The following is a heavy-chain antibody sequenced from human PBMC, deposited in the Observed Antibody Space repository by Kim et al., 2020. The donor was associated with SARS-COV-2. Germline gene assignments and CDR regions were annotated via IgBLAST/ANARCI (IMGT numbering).Heavy chain of an antibody. CDR3: AKWMYDASGSYYNA. Sequence: GESLRVSCAGSGFTFSNYAMSWVRQAPGKGLEWVSSITGSGGATYYADSVKGRFTISRDNSKNTVYLQMNSLRDEDTAVYYCAKWMYDASGSYYNAWGQGTLVTVSS. D-gene: IGHD3-10*01. J-gene: IGHJ5*02. V-gene: IGHV3-23*01. CDR1: GFTFSNYA. CDR2: ITGSGGAT.